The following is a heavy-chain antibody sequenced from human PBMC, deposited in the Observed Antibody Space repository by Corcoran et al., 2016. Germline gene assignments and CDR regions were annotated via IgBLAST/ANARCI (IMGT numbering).Heavy chain of an antibody. J-gene: IGHJ5*02. CDR3: ARGRGQLGP. Sequence: QMQLQESGPGLVKPSETLALTCTVSGGSISSSRFFWGWVRQPPGEGLEWIGRTYYTGTTYYNPSLKGRVNISLDTSKNQFSLKLSSVTAADTAGYYCARGRGQLGPWGRGTLVTVSS. V-gene: IGHV4-39*02. CDR1: GGSISSSRFF. CDR2: TYYTGTT. D-gene: IGHD1-1*01.